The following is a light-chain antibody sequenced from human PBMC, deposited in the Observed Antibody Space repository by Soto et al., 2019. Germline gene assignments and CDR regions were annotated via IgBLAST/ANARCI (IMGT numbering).Light chain of an antibody. CDR3: AAWDDSLHGPV. V-gene: IGLV1-44*01. CDR1: SSNIGSNT. CDR2: NNY. J-gene: IGLJ3*02. Sequence: QSVLTQPPSASGTPGQRVTISCSGSSSNIGSNTVNWYQQLPGTAPKLLIYNNYYRPSGVTDRISASKSGTSASLAISGLQSDDEADYYCAAWDDSLHGPVFGGGTKVTVL.